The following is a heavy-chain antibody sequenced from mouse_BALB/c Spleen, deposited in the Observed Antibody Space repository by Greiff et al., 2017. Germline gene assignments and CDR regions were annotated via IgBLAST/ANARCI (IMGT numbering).Heavy chain of an antibody. CDR2: ISSGGST. D-gene: IGHD1-1*01. CDR3: AREGSHYYGSSYAWFAY. Sequence: EVQLVESGGGLVKPGGSLKLSCAASGFTFSSYAMSWVRQTPEKRLEWVASISSGGSTYYPDSVKGRFTISRDNARNILYLQMSSLRSEDTAMYYCAREGSHYYGSSYAWFAYWGQGTLVTVSA. J-gene: IGHJ3*01. V-gene: IGHV5-6-5*01. CDR1: GFTFSSYA.